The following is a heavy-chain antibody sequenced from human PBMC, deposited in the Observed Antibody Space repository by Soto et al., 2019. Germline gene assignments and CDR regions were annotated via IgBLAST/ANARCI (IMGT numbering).Heavy chain of an antibody. CDR2: IIPMLDVT. CDR1: GGTFTSYT. J-gene: IGHJ2*01. Sequence: QVQLVQSGAEVKRPGSSVKVACKASGGTFTSYTFSWVRQAPGQGLEWMGRIIPMLDVTSYAQKFQGRLTVTADKSRSTVYMELSSLKSDDPAQFYCATDPGGDWYFDLWGRGTLVRVS. D-gene: IGHD6-25*01. V-gene: IGHV1-69*04. CDR3: ATDPGGDWYFDL.